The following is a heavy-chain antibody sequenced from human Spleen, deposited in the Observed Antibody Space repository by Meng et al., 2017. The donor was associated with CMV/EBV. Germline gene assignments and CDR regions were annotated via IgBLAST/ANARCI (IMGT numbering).Heavy chain of an antibody. Sequence: AISWVRQAPGQGLEWMGGIIPIFGTANYAQKFQGRVTITTDESRTTAYLELSSLRSEDTAVYYCARVGLCSGTTCYTGDYSSRHFDYWGPGTLVTVPS. CDR2: IIPIFGTA. J-gene: IGHJ4*02. V-gene: IGHV1-69*05. CDR3: ARVGLCSGTTCYTGDYSSRHFDY. CDR1: A. D-gene: IGHD2-2*02.